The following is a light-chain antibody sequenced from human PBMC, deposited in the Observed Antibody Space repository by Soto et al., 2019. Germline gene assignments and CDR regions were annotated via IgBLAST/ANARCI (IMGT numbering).Light chain of an antibody. CDR1: SSNIGSNY. CDR2: RNN. V-gene: IGLV1-47*01. Sequence: QSVLTQPPSASGTPGQRVTISCSGSSSNIGSNYLYWYQQLPGTAPKLLIYRNNQRPSGVPARFSGSKSGTSASLAISGLPSEDEANYYCAAWYDSLSGVVFVGGTKRTVL. CDR3: AAWYDSLSGVV. J-gene: IGLJ3*02.